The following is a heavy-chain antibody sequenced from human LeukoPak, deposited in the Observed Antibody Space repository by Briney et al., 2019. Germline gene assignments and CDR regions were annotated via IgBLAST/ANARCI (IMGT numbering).Heavy chain of an antibody. Sequence: GGSLRLSCAASGFTFSSYEMNWVRQAPGKGLEWVSYISSSGSTIYYADSVKGRFTNSRDNAKNSLYLQMNSLRAEDTAVYYCARVHYDILTGYYGWFDPWGQGTLVTVSS. V-gene: IGHV3-48*03. J-gene: IGHJ5*02. D-gene: IGHD3-9*01. CDR3: ARVHYDILTGYYGWFDP. CDR1: GFTFSSYE. CDR2: ISSSGSTI.